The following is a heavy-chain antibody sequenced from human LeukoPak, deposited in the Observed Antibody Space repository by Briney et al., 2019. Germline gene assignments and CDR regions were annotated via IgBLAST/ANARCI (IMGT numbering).Heavy chain of an antibody. J-gene: IGHJ6*02. Sequence: ASVKVSCKASGYTFTSYGISWVRQAPGQGLEWMGWISAYNGNTNYAQKLQGRVTMTTDTSTSTAYMELRSLRSDDTAVYYCARDPRGRPGSGWYLGPYYYGMDVWGQGTTVTVSS. CDR3: ARDPRGRPGSGWYLGPYYYGMDV. V-gene: IGHV1-18*01. CDR1: GYTFTSYG. D-gene: IGHD6-19*01. CDR2: ISAYNGNT.